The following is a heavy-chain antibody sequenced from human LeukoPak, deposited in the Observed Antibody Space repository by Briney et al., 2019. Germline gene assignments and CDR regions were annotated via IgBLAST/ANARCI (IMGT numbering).Heavy chain of an antibody. CDR1: GGSISSGGYS. CDR2: IYHSGST. J-gene: IGHJ4*02. CDR3: ARGGAYGDYQPDY. Sequence: SETLSLTCAVSGGSISSGGYSWSWLRQPPGKGLEWIGYIYHSGSTYYNPSLKSRVTISVDRSKNQFSLKLSSVTAADTAVYYCARGGAYGDYQPDYWGQGTLVTVSS. V-gene: IGHV4-30-2*01. D-gene: IGHD4-17*01.